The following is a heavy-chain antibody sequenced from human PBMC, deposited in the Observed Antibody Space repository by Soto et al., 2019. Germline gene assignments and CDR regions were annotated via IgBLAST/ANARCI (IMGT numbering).Heavy chain of an antibody. CDR1: GYTFTSYG. Sequence: QVQLVQSGAEVKKPGASVKVSCKASGYTFTSYGISWVRQAPGQGLEWMGWIRAYTGNTKCAQKLQGRVTMTTDTTTSPAYMKLRILRSDDTAVYYCARDLPTMDIWGQGTTVTVSS. CDR2: IRAYTGNT. J-gene: IGHJ6*02. V-gene: IGHV1-18*01. CDR3: ARDLPTMDI.